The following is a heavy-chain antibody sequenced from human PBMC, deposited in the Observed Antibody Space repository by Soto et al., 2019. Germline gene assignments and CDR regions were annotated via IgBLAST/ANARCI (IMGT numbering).Heavy chain of an antibody. CDR1: GFSFSSYA. CDR2: ITGSGGTT. J-gene: IGHJ4*02. CDR3: AKPNLYCSSTSCYDY. D-gene: IGHD2-2*01. Sequence: EVQLLESGGALVQPGESLRLSCAASGFSFSSYAMTWVRQAPGKGLEWVSVITGSGGTTHYADSVKGRFTISRDNSKNTLYLQRNGLRAEDTAVYYCAKPNLYCSSTSCYDYWGQGTLVTVSS. V-gene: IGHV3-23*01.